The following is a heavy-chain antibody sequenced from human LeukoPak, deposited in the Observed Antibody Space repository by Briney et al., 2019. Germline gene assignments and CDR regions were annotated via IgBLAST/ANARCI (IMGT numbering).Heavy chain of an antibody. Sequence: PSETLSLTCTVSGYSIKNGYFWGWIRQPPGKGQEYNGTVFHSGDTYYNTSLKSRVTISLDTPTNEISLKLRSATAADTAVYYCVRGLRSGSNYFFYGMDVWGKGTTVTVSS. CDR3: VRGLRSGSNYFFYGMDV. CDR2: VFHSGDT. V-gene: IGHV4-38-2*02. CDR1: GYSIKNGYF. D-gene: IGHD3-10*01. J-gene: IGHJ6*04.